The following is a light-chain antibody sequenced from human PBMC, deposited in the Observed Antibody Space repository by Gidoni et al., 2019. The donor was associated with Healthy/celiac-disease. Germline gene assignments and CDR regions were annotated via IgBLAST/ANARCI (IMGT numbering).Light chain of an antibody. V-gene: IGKV1-33*01. CDR2: DAS. J-gene: IGKJ2*01. CDR3: QQYDNSHPMYT. CDR1: QDISNY. Sequence: DIQMTQSPSSLSASTGDRVTITCQASQDISNYLNWYQQKQGEDPKLLIYDASYLETGVPSRFSGSRSWTNYTFTISSLQPADIATNYCQQYDNSHPMYTFGQGTKLEIK.